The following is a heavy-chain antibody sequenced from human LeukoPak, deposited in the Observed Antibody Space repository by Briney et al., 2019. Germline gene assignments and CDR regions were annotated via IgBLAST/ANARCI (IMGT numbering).Heavy chain of an antibody. D-gene: IGHD6-13*01. CDR2: ISYDGSNK. CDR1: GFTFSSYS. Sequence: GRSLRLSCAASGFTFSSYSMHWVRQAPGKGLEWVAVISYDGSNKYYADSVKGRFTISRDNSKNTLYLQMNSLRAEDTAVYYCAAHTSAGTWAFDIWGQGTMVTVSS. J-gene: IGHJ3*02. CDR3: AAHTSAGTWAFDI. V-gene: IGHV3-30*03.